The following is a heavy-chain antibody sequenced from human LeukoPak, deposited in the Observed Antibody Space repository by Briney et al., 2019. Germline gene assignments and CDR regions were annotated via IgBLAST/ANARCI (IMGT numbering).Heavy chain of an antibody. Sequence: GGSLRLSCAASGFNFRDYEMNWVRQAPGKGLEWISYIHTGGITIQYTDSVKGRFTISRDNAKNSLYLQMSSLRAEDTAVYYCATSSWDIWGQGTLVTVSS. CDR2: IHTGGITI. J-gene: IGHJ4*02. D-gene: IGHD2-15*01. CDR1: GFNFRDYE. CDR3: ATSSWDI. V-gene: IGHV3-48*03.